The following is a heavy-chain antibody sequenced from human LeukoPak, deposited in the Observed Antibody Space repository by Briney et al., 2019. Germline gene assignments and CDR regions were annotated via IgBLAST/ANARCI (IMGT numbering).Heavy chain of an antibody. J-gene: IGHJ3*02. V-gene: IGHV3-9*03. CDR2: ISWNSGSI. CDR3: AKDRYGSGVGDAFDI. CDR1: GFTFDDYA. Sequence: GGSLRLSCAASGFTFDDYAMHWVRQAPGKGLEWVSGISWNSGSIGYADSVKGRFTISRDNANNSLYLQMNSLRAEDMALYYCAKDRYGSGVGDAFDIWGQGTMVTVSS. D-gene: IGHD3-10*01.